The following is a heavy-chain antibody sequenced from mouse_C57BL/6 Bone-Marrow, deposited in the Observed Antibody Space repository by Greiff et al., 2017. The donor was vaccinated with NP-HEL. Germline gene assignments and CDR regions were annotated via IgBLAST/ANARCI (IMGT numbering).Heavy chain of an antibody. CDR3: ARPGDYDDAMDY. CDR2: IYPRSGNT. V-gene: IGHV1-81*01. D-gene: IGHD2-4*01. CDR1: GYTFTSYG. J-gene: IGHJ4*01. Sequence: VKLMESGAELARPGASVKLSCKASGYTFTSYGISWVKQRTGQGLEWIGEIYPRSGNTYYNEKFKGKATLTADKSSSTAYMELRSLTSEDSAVYFCARPGDYDDAMDYWGQGTSVTVSS.